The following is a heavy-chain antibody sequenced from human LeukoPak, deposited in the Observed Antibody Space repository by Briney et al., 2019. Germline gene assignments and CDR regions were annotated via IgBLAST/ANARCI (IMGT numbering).Heavy chain of an antibody. Sequence: PGGSLRLSCAASGFTFRSDWMSWVRQSPEKGLEWAANINPDGSATYYVDSVKGRFIISRDNTKNSLYLQMNSLRAEDTAVYYCARGRVGDSSGWYWFDPWGQGTLVTVSS. CDR1: GFTFRSDW. D-gene: IGHD6-19*01. CDR2: INPDGSAT. V-gene: IGHV3-7*01. CDR3: ARGRVGDSSGWYWFDP. J-gene: IGHJ5*02.